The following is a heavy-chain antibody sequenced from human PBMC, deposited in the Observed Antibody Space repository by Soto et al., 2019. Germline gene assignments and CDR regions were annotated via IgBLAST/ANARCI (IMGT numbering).Heavy chain of an antibody. CDR3: ARETDPYYGSGSYYY. J-gene: IGHJ4*02. CDR2: VNHSRSP. CDR1: GGSSSGYY. Sequence: QVHLQQWGAGLLKPSETLSLSCAIFGGSSSGYYWSWIRQPPGKGLEWIGEVNHSRSPNYNPSLKSRATLSLDTSKNHFSLKLSSVTAADTGVYYCARETDPYYGSGSYYYWGQGTLVTVSS. V-gene: IGHV4-34*01. D-gene: IGHD3-10*01.